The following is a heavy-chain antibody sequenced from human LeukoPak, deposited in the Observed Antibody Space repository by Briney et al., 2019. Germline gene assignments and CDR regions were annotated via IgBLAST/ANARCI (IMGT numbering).Heavy chain of an antibody. CDR2: IYYSGST. D-gene: IGHD1-1*01. Sequence: SETLSLTCTVSGGSISSSSYYWGWIRQPPGKGLERIGSIYYSGSTYYNPSLKSRVTISVDTSKNQFSLKLSSVTAADTAVYYCARHADDSPSHFDYWGQGTLVTVSS. V-gene: IGHV4-39*01. J-gene: IGHJ4*02. CDR1: GGSISSSSYY. CDR3: ARHADDSPSHFDY.